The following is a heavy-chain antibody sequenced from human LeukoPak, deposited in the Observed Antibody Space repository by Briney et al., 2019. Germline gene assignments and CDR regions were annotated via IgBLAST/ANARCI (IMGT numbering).Heavy chain of an antibody. J-gene: IGHJ5*02. CDR2: ISSSSSYI. V-gene: IGHV3-21*04. D-gene: IGHD4-23*01. CDR1: GFTFSSYS. Sequence: GGSLRLSCAASGFTFSSYSMNWVRQAPGKGLEWVSSISSSSSYIYYADSVKGRFTISRDNAKNSLYLQMNSLRSEDTAVYYCARDQVETPTPMLGEFDPWGQGTLVTVSS. CDR3: ARDQVETPTPMLGEFDP.